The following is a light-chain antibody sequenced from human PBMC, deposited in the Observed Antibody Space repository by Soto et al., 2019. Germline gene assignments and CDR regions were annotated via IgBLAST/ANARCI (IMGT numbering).Light chain of an antibody. CDR1: QSVSYY. J-gene: IGKJ5*01. Sequence: EIVLTQSPGTLSLSPGERATLSCRASQSVSYYLAWYQQKPGQAPRLLIYDASSRATGVPDRFSGSGSGTDFTLTISRLEPEDFAVYYCQQYGTSPRSITFGQGTRLE. V-gene: IGKV3-20*01. CDR2: DAS. CDR3: QQYGTSPRSIT.